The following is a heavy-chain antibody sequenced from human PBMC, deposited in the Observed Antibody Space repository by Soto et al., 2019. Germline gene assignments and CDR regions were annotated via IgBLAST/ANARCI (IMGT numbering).Heavy chain of an antibody. CDR3: ARKVAPYGDYPFYYYYYGMDV. Sequence: SVKVSCKASGGTFSSYAISWVRQAPGQGLEWMGGIIPIFGTANYAQKFQGRVTITADESTSTAYMELSSLRSEDTAVYYCARKVAPYGDYPFYYYYYGMDVWGQGTTVTVSS. V-gene: IGHV1-69*13. CDR1: GGTFSSYA. J-gene: IGHJ6*02. CDR2: IIPIFGTA. D-gene: IGHD4-17*01.